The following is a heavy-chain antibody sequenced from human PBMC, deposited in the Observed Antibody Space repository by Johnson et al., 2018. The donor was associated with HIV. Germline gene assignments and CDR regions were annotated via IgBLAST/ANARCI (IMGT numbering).Heavy chain of an antibody. J-gene: IGHJ3*02. CDR1: GFAVSSNY. Sequence: VQLVESGGGLVRPGGSLRLSCAASGFAVSSNYMNWVRQTPGKGLEWVSILYSGGSTYYADSVKGRFTISRDNSKNTLYLQMNSLRAEDTAVYYCARVRSSGPWVNDAFDIWGQGTMVTVSS. CDR3: ARVRSSGPWVNDAFDI. D-gene: IGHD4-17*01. CDR2: LYSGGST. V-gene: IGHV3-66*01.